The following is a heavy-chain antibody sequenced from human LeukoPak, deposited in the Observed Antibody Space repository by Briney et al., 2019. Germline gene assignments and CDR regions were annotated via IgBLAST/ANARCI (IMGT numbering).Heavy chain of an antibody. CDR3: AREWLVVGRATTYYFGMDA. CDR1: GFTFSSYE. D-gene: IGHD2-2*01. V-gene: IGHV3-48*03. Sequence: GGSLRLSCAASGFTFSSYEMNWVRQAPGKGLEWISYISSSGSSISYTDSVKGRFTISRDNSKNSLYLQMNSLRAEDTAVYYCAREWLVVGRATTYYFGMDAWGQGTTVTVSS. J-gene: IGHJ6*02. CDR2: ISSSGSSI.